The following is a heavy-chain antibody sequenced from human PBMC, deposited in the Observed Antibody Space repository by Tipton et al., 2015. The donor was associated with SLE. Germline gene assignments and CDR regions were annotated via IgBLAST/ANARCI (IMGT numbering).Heavy chain of an antibody. CDR3: AGGVGATGYFDY. CDR2: IYYSGST. J-gene: IGHJ4*02. V-gene: IGHV4-59*12. CDR1: GFTFSSYW. D-gene: IGHD1-26*01. Sequence: LRLSCAASGFTFSSYWMHWIRQPPGKGLEWIGSIYYSGSTNYNPSLKSRVTISVDTSKNSLYLQMNSLRAEDTAVYYCAGGVGATGYFDYWGQGTLVTVSS.